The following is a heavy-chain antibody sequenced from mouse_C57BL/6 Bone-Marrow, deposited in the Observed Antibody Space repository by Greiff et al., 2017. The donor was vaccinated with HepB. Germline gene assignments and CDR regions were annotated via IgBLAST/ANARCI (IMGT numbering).Heavy chain of an antibody. D-gene: IGHD1-1*01. Sequence: EVQRVESGGGLVKPGGSLKLSCAASGFTFSSYAMSWVRQTPEKRLEWVATISDGGSYTYYPDNVKGRFTISRDNAKNNLYLQMSHLKSEDTAMYYCARVNYGSSHYWYFDVWGTGTTVTVSS. V-gene: IGHV5-4*01. CDR3: ARVNYGSSHYWYFDV. CDR1: GFTFSSYA. J-gene: IGHJ1*03. CDR2: ISDGGSYT.